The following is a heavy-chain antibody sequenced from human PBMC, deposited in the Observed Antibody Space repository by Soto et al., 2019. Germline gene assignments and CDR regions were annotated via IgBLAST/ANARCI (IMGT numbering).Heavy chain of an antibody. V-gene: IGHV3-23*01. CDR2: ISGSSGGST. Sequence: EVQLWECGGTLVQPGWSLRLSCAASGFTFSTYAMNWVRQAPGKGLEWVSYISGSSGGSTYYADSVKGRFTISRDNSKNTLFLQMNSLRVEDTAVYYCAKVSRFPGGLRSLFWGQGSLVTVSS. D-gene: IGHD3-10*01. J-gene: IGHJ4*02. CDR3: AKVSRFPGGLRSLF. CDR1: GFTFSTYA.